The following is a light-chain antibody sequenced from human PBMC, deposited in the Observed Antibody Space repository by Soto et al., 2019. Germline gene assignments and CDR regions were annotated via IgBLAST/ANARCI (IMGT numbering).Light chain of an antibody. CDR1: QSVSSNY. Sequence: DIVLTQSPGTLSLSPGERATLSCRDSQSVSSNYLAWHQQKPGQAPRLLIYGASSRATRIPDRFSGSGSGTDFTLTISRLEPEDFAVYFCQQYGSSPPWTFGQGTKVDIK. CDR2: GAS. J-gene: IGKJ1*01. CDR3: QQYGSSPPWT. V-gene: IGKV3-20*01.